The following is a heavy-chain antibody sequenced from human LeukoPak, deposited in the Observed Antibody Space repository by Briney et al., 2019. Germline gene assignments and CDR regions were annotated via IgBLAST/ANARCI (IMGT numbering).Heavy chain of an antibody. Sequence: PGGSLRLSCSASGFTFSSYAMSWVRQAPGKGLEWVSAISGSGGSTYYADSVKGRFTISRDNSKNTLYLQMNSLRAEDTAVYYCAKGDGHSGYDGWEDWGQGTLVTVSS. J-gene: IGHJ4*02. CDR3: AKGDGHSGYDGWED. V-gene: IGHV3-23*01. D-gene: IGHD5-12*01. CDR1: GFTFSSYA. CDR2: ISGSGGST.